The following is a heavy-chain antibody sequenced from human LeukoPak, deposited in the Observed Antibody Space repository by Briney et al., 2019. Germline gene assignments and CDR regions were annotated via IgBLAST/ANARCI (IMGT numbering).Heavy chain of an antibody. V-gene: IGHV3-21*01. Sequence: GGSLRLSCAASGFTFSSYAMNWVRKAPGRGLEWVASISSSSGYIYYADSVKGRFTISRDNAKNSLYLQMNSLRGDDTAVYYCVRKGGPYTFDHWGQGTLVTVSS. D-gene: IGHD3-16*01. CDR3: VRKGGPYTFDH. J-gene: IGHJ4*02. CDR2: ISSSSGYI. CDR1: GFTFSSYA.